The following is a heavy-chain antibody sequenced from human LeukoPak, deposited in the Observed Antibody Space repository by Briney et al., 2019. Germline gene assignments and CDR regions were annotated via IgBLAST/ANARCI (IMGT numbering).Heavy chain of an antibody. CDR1: GYTSTSNY. J-gene: IGHJ4*02. Sequence: ASVTVSCKASGYTSTSNYIHWVRQAPGQGLDWMGILYPRDGSTTYAQKFHARSTVTRDTPTTTVHMELTGLRSEDTAVYYCARDQEGFDYWGQGTLVTVSS. CDR3: ARDQEGFDY. V-gene: IGHV1-46*01. CDR2: LYPRDGST.